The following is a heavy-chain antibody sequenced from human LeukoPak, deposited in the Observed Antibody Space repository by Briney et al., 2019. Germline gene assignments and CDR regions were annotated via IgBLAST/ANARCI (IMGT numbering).Heavy chain of an antibody. Sequence: GGSLRLSCAASGFTFSIYGMTWVRQAPGKGLEWVSYISSSGSTIYYADSVKGRFTISRDNAKNSLYLQMNSLRAVDTAVYYCAELGITMIGGVWGKGTTVTISS. V-gene: IGHV3-48*04. CDR2: ISSSGSTI. CDR3: AELGITMIGGV. CDR1: GFTFSIYG. J-gene: IGHJ6*04. D-gene: IGHD3-10*02.